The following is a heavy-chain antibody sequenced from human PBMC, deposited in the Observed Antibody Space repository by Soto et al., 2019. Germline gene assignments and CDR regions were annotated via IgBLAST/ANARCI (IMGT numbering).Heavy chain of an antibody. CDR1: GFTFSSYG. V-gene: IGHV3-23*01. CDR2: ITDSDTTT. Sequence: GGSLRLSCAASGFTFSSYGMHWVRQAPGKGLEWVAVITDSDTTTYYADSVKGRFTISRDNSKNTLYLQFNSLRAEDTAVYYCAKGVSSSAWSASDNWGQGTLVTVSS. J-gene: IGHJ4*02. D-gene: IGHD6-19*01. CDR3: AKGVSSSAWSASDN.